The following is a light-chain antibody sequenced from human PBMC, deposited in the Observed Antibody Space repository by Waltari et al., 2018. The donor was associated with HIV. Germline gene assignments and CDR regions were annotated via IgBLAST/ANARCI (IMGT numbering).Light chain of an antibody. V-gene: IGLV1-44*01. CDR2: NNH. Sequence: QSVLTQPPSASGTPGQRVTFSCSGSSSNIGSNPVDWYQKLPGTAPRLLIYNNHQRPSGVPVRFSGSKSGTSASLAISGLQSEDEADYYCAAWDDSLNGHVLFGGGTKLTVL. J-gene: IGLJ2*01. CDR1: SSNIGSNP. CDR3: AAWDDSLNGHVL.